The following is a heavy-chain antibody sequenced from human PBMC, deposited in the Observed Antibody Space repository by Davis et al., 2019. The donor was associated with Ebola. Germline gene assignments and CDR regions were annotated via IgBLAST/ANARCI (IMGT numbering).Heavy chain of an antibody. CDR2: ISAYNGNT. CDR3: ARLSIAAAGTFWFDP. V-gene: IGHV1-18*01. J-gene: IGHJ5*02. D-gene: IGHD6-13*01. Sequence: ASVQVSCKASGYTFTSYGISWVRQAPAQGLEWMGWISAYNGNTNYAQKLQGRVTITTDTSTSTAYMELRSLRSDDTAVYYGARLSIAAAGTFWFDPWGQGTLVTVSS. CDR1: GYTFTSYG.